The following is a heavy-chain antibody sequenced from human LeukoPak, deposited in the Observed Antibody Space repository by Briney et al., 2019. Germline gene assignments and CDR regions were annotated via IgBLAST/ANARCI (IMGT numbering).Heavy chain of an antibody. D-gene: IGHD3-10*01. CDR1: GYSFNAYY. V-gene: IGHV5-51*01. CDR2: IYPGDSDT. Sequence: GESLKISCKGSGYSFNAYYIAWVRQMPGKDLEWMGAIYPGDSDTTYSPSLQGQVTISADKSATTAYLQWNSLKASDTAIYYCARLMTLVRGGLKRLPRSCCMDVWGQGTTVTVS. J-gene: IGHJ6*02. CDR3: ARLMTLVRGGLKRLPRSCCMDV.